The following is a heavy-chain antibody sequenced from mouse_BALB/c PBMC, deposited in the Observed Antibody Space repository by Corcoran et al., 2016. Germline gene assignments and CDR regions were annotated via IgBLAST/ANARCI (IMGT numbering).Heavy chain of an antibody. Sequence: EVQLHKTGPELVKPGASLKLSCKASGYTFTSYVMHWVKQKPGQGLEWIGYINPYNDGTKYNEKFKGKATLTSDKSSSTAYMELSSLTSEDSAVYYCARWILDYWGQGTNLTVS. CDR1: GYTFTSYV. CDR3: ARWILDY. CDR2: INPYNDGT. D-gene: IGHD2-3*01. V-gene: IGHV1S136*01. J-gene: IGHJ2*01.